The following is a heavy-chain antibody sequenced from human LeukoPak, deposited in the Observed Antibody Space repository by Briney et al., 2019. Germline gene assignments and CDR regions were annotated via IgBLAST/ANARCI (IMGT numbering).Heavy chain of an antibody. CDR3: ARGRGGGDDAGGDDY. Sequence: GGSLRLSCAASGITFRTYAMSWVRQAPGKGLEWVSSISDSGVRTYYADSVKGRFAISRDNSKHTLYLQMNSLRTDDTAVYYCARGRGGGDDAGGDDYWGLGTLVTVSS. J-gene: IGHJ4*02. CDR1: GITFRTYA. V-gene: IGHV3-23*01. CDR2: ISDSGVRT. D-gene: IGHD2-21*02.